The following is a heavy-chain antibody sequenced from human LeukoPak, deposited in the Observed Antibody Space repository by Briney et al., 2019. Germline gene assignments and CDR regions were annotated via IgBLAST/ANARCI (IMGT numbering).Heavy chain of an antibody. J-gene: IGHJ4*02. D-gene: IGHD6-6*01. CDR3: ARGAIKYSSSSFSDY. CDR2: INHSGST. Sequence: SETLSLTCAVYSGSFSGYYWSWIRQPPGKGLEWIGEINHSGSTNYNPSLKSRVTISVDTSKNQFSLKLSSVTAADTAVYYCARGAIKYSSSSFSDYWGQGTLVTVSS. CDR1: SGSFSGYY. V-gene: IGHV4-34*01.